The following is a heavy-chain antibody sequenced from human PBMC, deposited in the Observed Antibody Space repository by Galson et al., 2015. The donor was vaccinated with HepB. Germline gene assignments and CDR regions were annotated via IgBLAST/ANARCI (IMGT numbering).Heavy chain of an antibody. Sequence: SVKVSCKASGYTFTSYAMHWVRQAPGQRLEWMGWINAGNGNTKYSQKFQGRVTITRDTSASTAYMELSSLRSEDTAVYYCARVVYTVVNAFDIWGQGTMVTVSS. V-gene: IGHV1-3*01. CDR3: ARVVYTVVNAFDI. D-gene: IGHD2-8*02. J-gene: IGHJ3*02. CDR1: GYTFTSYA. CDR2: INAGNGNT.